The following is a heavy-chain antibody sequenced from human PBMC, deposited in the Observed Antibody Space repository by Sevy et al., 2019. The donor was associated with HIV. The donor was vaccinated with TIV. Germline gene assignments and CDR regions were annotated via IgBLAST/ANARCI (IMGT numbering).Heavy chain of an antibody. CDR3: ARVGNDWYLDYYYYYMDV. CDR1: GFTVSSNY. J-gene: IGHJ6*03. V-gene: IGHV3-66*02. CDR2: IYSGGST. D-gene: IGHD3-9*01. Sequence: GGSLRLSCAASGFTVSSNYMSWVRQAPGKGLEWVSVIYSGGSTHYADSVKGRFTISRDNSKNTLYLQMNSLRAEDTAVYYCARVGNDWYLDYYYYYMDVWGKGTTVTVSS.